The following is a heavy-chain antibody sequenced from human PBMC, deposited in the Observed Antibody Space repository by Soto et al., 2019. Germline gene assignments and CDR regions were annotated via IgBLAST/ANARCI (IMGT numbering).Heavy chain of an antibody. CDR2: LYSGGST. V-gene: IGHV3-53*02. Sequence: VQLVETGGGLIQPGGSLRLSCVASGLTVSSNYMNWVRQAPGKGLEWVSVLYSGGSTHYAGSVKGRFIISRDNSKNTLYLQMNSLRAEDTDVYYCARDRPGDEGDAFDIWGHGTMVTVSS. D-gene: IGHD3-10*01. CDR1: GLTVSSNY. CDR3: ARDRPGDEGDAFDI. J-gene: IGHJ3*02.